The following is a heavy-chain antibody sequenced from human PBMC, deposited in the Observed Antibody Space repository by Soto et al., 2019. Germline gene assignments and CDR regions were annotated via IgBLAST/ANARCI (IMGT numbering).Heavy chain of an antibody. CDR2: IIPILGIA. CDR3: GGTIVVVPAASEQIDY. Sequence: QVQLVQSGAEVKKPGSSVKVSCKASGGTFSSYTISWVRQAPGQGLEWMGRIIPILGIANYAQKFQGRVTITADKSTSTAYMELSSLRSEDTAVYYCGGTIVVVPAASEQIDYWGQGTLVTVSS. CDR1: GGTFSSYT. J-gene: IGHJ4*02. D-gene: IGHD2-2*01. V-gene: IGHV1-69*02.